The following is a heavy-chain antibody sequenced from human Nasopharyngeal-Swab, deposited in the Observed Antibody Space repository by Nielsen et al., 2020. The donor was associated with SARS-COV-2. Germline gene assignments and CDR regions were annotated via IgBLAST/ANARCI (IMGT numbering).Heavy chain of an antibody. CDR2: IYYTGST. CDR1: CGHIGTYY. V-gene: IGHV4-59*08. D-gene: IGHD3-16*02. CDR3: ARQDVSGSYRFMVY. J-gene: IGHJ4*02. Sequence: SETLSLTFTVPCGHIGTYYWSWIRQPPGKGLEWIGYIYYTGSTMYNPPLKGRVTLSVDTSENQFSLRLTSVTAADSAVYYCARQDVSGSYRFMVYWGQGTLVTVSS.